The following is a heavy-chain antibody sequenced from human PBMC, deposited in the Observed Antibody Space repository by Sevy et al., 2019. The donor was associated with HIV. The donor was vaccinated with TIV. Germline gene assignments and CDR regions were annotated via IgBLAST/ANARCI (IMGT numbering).Heavy chain of an antibody. V-gene: IGHV3-11*01. D-gene: IGHD1-26*01. CDR2: ISRSGTII. CDR3: MSDYSGTYHKNYFDY. J-gene: IGHJ4*02. Sequence: GGSLRLSCAASGFRFSDHDMSWIRQAPGKGLEWVAYISRSGTIIYYADSVRGRFTLARDNAKNSLFLQMNCLSIEDTAMYYCMSDYSGTYHKNYFDYGGQGTLVTVSS. CDR1: GFRFSDHD.